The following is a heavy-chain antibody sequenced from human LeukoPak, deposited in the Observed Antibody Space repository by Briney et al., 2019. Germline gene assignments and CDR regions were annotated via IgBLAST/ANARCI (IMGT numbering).Heavy chain of an antibody. J-gene: IGHJ6*02. V-gene: IGHV4-34*01. D-gene: IGHD2-2*02. Sequence: PSETLSLTCAVYGGSFSGYYWSWIRQPPGKGLEWIGEINHSGSTNYNPSLKSRVTISVDTSKNQFSLKLSSVTAADTAVYYCAIRGYYCSSTSCYTTHFGDYYYYGMDVWGQGTRSPSP. CDR1: GGSFSGYY. CDR3: AIRGYYCSSTSCYTTHFGDYYYYGMDV. CDR2: INHSGST.